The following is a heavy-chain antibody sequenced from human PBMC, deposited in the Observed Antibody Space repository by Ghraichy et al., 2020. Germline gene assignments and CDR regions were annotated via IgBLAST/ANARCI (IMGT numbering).Heavy chain of an antibody. CDR2: IIPILGIA. V-gene: IGHV1-69*04. D-gene: IGHD5-18*01. CDR3: TKGHHTAYGMDV. CDR1: GGTFSSYA. J-gene: IGHJ6*02. Sequence: VSCKASGGTFSSYAISWVRQAPGQGLEWMGRIIPILGIANYAQKFQGRVTITADKSTSTAYMELSSLRSEDTAVYYCTKGHHTAYGMDVWGQGTTVTVSS.